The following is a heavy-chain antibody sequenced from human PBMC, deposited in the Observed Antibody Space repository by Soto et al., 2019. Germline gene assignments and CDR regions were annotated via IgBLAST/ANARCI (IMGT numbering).Heavy chain of an antibody. CDR3: AKGGLRFLEWSYGMDV. D-gene: IGHD3-3*01. CDR1: GGTFSSYA. Sequence: QVQLVQSGAEVKKPGSSVKVSCKASGGTFSSYAISWVRQAPGQGLEWMGGIIPIFGTANYAQKFQGRVTITXXEXTXIAYMALRSLRSEDKAVYYCAKGGLRFLEWSYGMDVWGQGTTVTVSS. V-gene: IGHV1-69*05. CDR2: IIPIFGTA. J-gene: IGHJ6*02.